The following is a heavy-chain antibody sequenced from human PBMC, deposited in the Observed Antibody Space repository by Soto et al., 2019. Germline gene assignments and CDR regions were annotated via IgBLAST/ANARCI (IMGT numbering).Heavy chain of an antibody. J-gene: IGHJ4*02. Sequence: QVQLVQSGAEVKKPGSSVKVSCKASGGTFSSYTISCGRQAPGQGLEWLGRSIPILGTANYAQKFQGRVTITADKSKSTAYMELSILTSEDRAVYYCARDHFCSKTSCYITDWCQGTLVAVST. CDR2: SIPILGTA. V-gene: IGHV1-69*08. D-gene: IGHD2-2*02. CDR1: GGTFSSYT. CDR3: ARDHFCSKTSCYITD.